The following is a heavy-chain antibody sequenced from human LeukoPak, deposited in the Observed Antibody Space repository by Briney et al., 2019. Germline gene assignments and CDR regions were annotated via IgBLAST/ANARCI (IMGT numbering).Heavy chain of an antibody. Sequence: ASVKVSCKASGYTFTGYYMHWVRQAPGQGLEWMGWINPNSGDTNYAQKFQGRVTMTRDTSISTAYMELSRLRSDDTAVYYCARGAAAASNWFDPWGQGTLVTVSS. CDR3: ARGAAAASNWFDP. CDR2: INPNSGDT. CDR1: GYTFTGYY. V-gene: IGHV1-2*02. J-gene: IGHJ5*02. D-gene: IGHD6-13*01.